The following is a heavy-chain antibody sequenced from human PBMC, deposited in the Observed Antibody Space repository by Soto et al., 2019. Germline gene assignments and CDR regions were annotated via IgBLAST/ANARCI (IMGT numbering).Heavy chain of an antibody. CDR1: GGTFRNYP. CDR3: ARGPLVVLNYFES. V-gene: IGHV1-69*02. Sequence: QVQVVQSGTEVKKPGSSVNISCKASGGTFRNYPINWVRQAPGQGLEWMGSIFPLTDIPDYAQNFQARLTISADKSTSTAYMELSSLTSDDTAMYFCARGPLVVLNYFESWGQGTLVTVSS. CDR2: IFPLTDIP. J-gene: IGHJ4*02.